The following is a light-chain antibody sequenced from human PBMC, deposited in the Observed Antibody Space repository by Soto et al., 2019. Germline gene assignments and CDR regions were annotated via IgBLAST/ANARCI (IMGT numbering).Light chain of an antibody. CDR3: QQYGSSPQT. J-gene: IGKJ1*01. Sequence: LLTQSPATLSLSPGERVTLSSRASQSIGIYLAWYQQKPGQAPRLLIYGASSRATGIPDRFSGSGSGTDFTITISRLEPEDGEVYDCQQYGSSPQTFGQGTKVDIK. CDR2: GAS. CDR1: QSIGIY. V-gene: IGKV3-20*01.